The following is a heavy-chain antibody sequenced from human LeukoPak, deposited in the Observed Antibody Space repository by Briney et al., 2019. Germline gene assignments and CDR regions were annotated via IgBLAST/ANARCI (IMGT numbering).Heavy chain of an antibody. CDR3: ARHVSITGTTNIDY. D-gene: IGHD1-20*01. Sequence: GESLKISCKGSGYTFTTYWIGWVRQMPGKGLEWMGIIYPGDSDTRYSPSFQGQVTISADKSISTAYLQWSSLKASDTAMYYCARHVSITGTTNIDYWGQGTLVTVSS. CDR1: GYTFTTYW. J-gene: IGHJ4*02. V-gene: IGHV5-51*01. CDR2: IYPGDSDT.